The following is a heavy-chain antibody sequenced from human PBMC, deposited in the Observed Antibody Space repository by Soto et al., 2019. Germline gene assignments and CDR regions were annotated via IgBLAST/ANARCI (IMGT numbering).Heavy chain of an antibody. CDR2: IYDGSNK. CDR3: AKEVWSGPMYV. V-gene: IGHV3-30*18. Sequence: QVQLVESGGGVVQPGRSLRLSCAASGFTFSSYGKHWVRQAAGKGLEWVAVIYDGSNKYYADSVKGRFTISRDNSKNTVYLQMNSLRAEDTAVHYCAKEVWSGPMYVSGQGTTVTVSS. D-gene: IGHD3-3*01. J-gene: IGHJ6*02. CDR1: GFTFSSYG.